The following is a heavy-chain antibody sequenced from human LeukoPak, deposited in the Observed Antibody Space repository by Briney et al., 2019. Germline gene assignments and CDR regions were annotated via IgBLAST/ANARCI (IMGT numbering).Heavy chain of an antibody. J-gene: IGHJ4*02. CDR1: GFTFNTYG. CDR2: IWSDGSNT. D-gene: IGHD1-14*01. CDR3: ARVPEAPNTYYFDY. Sequence: PGRSLRLSCAVSGFTFNTYGMHWVRQAPGKGLEWVADIWSDGSNTDYADSVKGRFTISRDNSKNTVYLQVNSLRDEDTAVYYCARVPEAPNTYYFDYWGQGTMVTVSS. V-gene: IGHV3-33*01.